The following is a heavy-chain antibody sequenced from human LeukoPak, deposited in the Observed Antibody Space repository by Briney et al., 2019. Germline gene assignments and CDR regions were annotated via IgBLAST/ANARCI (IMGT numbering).Heavy chain of an antibody. J-gene: IGHJ4*02. CDR3: AKNVRFGSRHHFDY. Sequence: GGSLRLSCAASGFTFSSYGMHWVRQAPGKGLEWVAFIRYAGSNKYYADSVKGRFTISRDNSKNTLYLQMNSLRAEDTAVYYCAKNVRFGSRHHFDYWGQGTLVTVSS. CDR2: IRYAGSNK. CDR1: GFTFSSYG. D-gene: IGHD3-10*01. V-gene: IGHV3-30*02.